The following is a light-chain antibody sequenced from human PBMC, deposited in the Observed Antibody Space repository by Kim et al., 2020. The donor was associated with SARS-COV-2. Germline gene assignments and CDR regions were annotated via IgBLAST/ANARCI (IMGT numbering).Light chain of an antibody. J-gene: IGKJ4*01. CDR1: QDISNN. CDR3: QQYDNLLT. Sequence: YASVGDRVTITCQASQDISNNLNWYQQKPGKAPKLLIYDASNLETGVPSRFSGSGSGTDFTFTISSLQPEDIATYYCQQYDNLLTFGGGTKVDIK. V-gene: IGKV1-33*01. CDR2: DAS.